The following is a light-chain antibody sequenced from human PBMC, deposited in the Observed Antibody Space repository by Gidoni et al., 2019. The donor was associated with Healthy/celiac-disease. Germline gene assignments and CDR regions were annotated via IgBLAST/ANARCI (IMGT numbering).Light chain of an antibody. CDR2: CAS. CDR1: QSLLWRSYNRNS. V-gene: IGKV4-1*01. J-gene: IGKJ2*01. CDR3: QHYWTHLGA. Sequence: DIVMTQSPDSLIVSLGERATINCKSSQSLLWRSYNRNSLSWFHQRPGQPPKLLMSCASMRESGVPERFICSGSGTDCTLTITSLQAEDVAVYYCQHYWTHLGAFGQGTKLEI.